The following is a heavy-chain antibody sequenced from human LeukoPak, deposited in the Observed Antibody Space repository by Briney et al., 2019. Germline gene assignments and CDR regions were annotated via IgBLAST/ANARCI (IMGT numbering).Heavy chain of an antibody. D-gene: IGHD3-22*01. Sequence: ASVKVSCKASGYSFTDYTFHWLRQAPGQRLYWVGWINGGSGNTKYSPEFQGRVTITRDTSASIAYMELSSLRSEDTAVYYCANPRYDSSGYYYVDWGQGTLVTVSS. V-gene: IGHV1-3*01. J-gene: IGHJ4*02. CDR3: ANPRYDSSGYYYVD. CDR2: INGGSGNT. CDR1: GYSFTDYT.